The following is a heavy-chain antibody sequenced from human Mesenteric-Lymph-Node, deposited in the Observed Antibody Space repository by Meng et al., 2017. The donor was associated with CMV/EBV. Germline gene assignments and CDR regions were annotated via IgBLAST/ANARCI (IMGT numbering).Heavy chain of an antibody. CDR2: ISSGGYRE. D-gene: IGHD2-2*01. CDR1: GFTFSTYA. Sequence: GESLKISCAASGFTFSTYAMHWVRQAPGKGLEWAAVISSGGYREYYADSVKGRFTVSRDDSKDTLFLHMNSLRPEDTAVYYCVRSDCSSANCYLVSWGQGTPVTVSS. CDR3: VRSDCSSANCYLVS. V-gene: IGHV3-30*04. J-gene: IGHJ5*02.